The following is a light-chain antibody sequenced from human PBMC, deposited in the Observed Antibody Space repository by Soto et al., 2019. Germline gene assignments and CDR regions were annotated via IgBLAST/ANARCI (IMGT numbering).Light chain of an antibody. J-gene: IGKJ4*01. V-gene: IGKV1-33*01. CDR1: QDINRY. CDR2: DAA. CDR3: QQYDSLPPT. Sequence: QLTQSPLSLSASVGYRVTITCQASQDINRYVNWYQQQLGKAPKLLMFDAATLESGVPSRFSGSGSGTEFTLTISSLQPEDFATYFCQQYDSLPPTFGGGTKVDI.